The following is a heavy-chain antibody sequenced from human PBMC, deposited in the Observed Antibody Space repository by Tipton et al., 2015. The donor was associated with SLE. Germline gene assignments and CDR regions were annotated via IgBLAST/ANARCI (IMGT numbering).Heavy chain of an antibody. CDR2: IYYGGST. J-gene: IGHJ5*02. D-gene: IGHD4-17*01. CDR1: GDSVSSGSYY. CDR3: ARLPTGFPNWFDP. Sequence: TLSLTCTVSGDSVSSGSYYWSWIRQPPGQGLEWIGTIYYGGSTNYNPSLKSRVTISVDTSKNQFSLKLSSVTAADTAVYYCARLPTGFPNWFDPWGQGTLVTVSS. V-gene: IGHV4-39*01.